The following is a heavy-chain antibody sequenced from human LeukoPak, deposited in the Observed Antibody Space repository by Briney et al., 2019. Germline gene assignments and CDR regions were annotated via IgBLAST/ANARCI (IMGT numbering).Heavy chain of an antibody. V-gene: IGHV3-11*04. CDR1: GFTFSDYY. Sequence: PGGSLRLSCAASGFTFSDYYMSWIRQAPGKGLEWVSYITSRSSSIYYADSVKGRFTISRDNAQNSLYLQMNSLRDEDTAVYYCARDSRFGKLLIPYFDYWGRGTLVTVSS. D-gene: IGHD3-10*01. J-gene: IGHJ4*02. CDR2: ITSRSSSI. CDR3: ARDSRFGKLLIPYFDY.